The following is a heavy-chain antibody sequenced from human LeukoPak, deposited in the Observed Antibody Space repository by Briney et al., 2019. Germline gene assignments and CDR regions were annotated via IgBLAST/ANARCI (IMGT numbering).Heavy chain of an antibody. J-gene: IGHJ4*02. CDR3: ARDRHPYSSGWDFDY. CDR2: ISYDGSNK. Sequence: PGGSLRLSCAASGFTFSSYAMHWVRQAPGKGLEWVAVISYDGSNKYYADSVKGRFTIPRDNSKNTLYLQMNSLRAEDTAVYYCARDRHPYSSGWDFDYWGQGTLVTVSS. CDR1: GFTFSSYA. D-gene: IGHD6-19*01. V-gene: IGHV3-30*01.